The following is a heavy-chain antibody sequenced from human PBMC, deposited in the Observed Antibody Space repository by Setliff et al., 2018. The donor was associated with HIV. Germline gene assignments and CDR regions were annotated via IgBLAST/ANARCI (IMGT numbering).Heavy chain of an antibody. Sequence: PSETLSLTCTVSGGSISGANYYWAWIRQPAGKGLEWIGRIYSSGSTNYNPSLKSRVTISLGTSKNQVSLKLSPVTAADTAVYYCAREATIFGVVMPYFDYWGQGTLVTVSS. D-gene: IGHD3-3*01. J-gene: IGHJ4*02. CDR2: IYSSGST. CDR1: GGSISGANYY. V-gene: IGHV4-61*02. CDR3: AREATIFGVVMPYFDY.